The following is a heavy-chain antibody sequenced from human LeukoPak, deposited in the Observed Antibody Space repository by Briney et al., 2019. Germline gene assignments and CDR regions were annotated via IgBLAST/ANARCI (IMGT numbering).Heavy chain of an antibody. D-gene: IGHD4-17*01. J-gene: IGHJ4*02. CDR3: ARDPYGDSQFDY. V-gene: IGHV4-59*01. CDR2: IYYSGST. Sequence: SETLSLTCTVSGVSISSYYWSWIRQPPGKGLEWIGYIYYSGSTNYNPSLKSRVTISVDTSKNQFSLKLSSVTAADTAVYYCARDPYGDSQFDYWGQGTLVTVSS. CDR1: GVSISSYY.